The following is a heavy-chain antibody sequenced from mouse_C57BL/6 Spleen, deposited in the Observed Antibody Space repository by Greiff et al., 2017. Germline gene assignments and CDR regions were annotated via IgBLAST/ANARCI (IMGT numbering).Heavy chain of an antibody. CDR3: ARQGTQYYDSRAWFAY. D-gene: IGHD1-1*01. CDR2: ISGGGGNT. J-gene: IGHJ3*01. V-gene: IGHV5-9*01. CDR1: GFTFSSYT. Sequence: EVKLVESGGGLVKPGGSLKLSCEASGFTFSSYTMSWVRQTPEQRLEWVATISGGGGNTYYPDSVKGRFTISIDNAKNTLCLQKSSLMSEDTALYYCARQGTQYYDSRAWFAYWGQGTLVTVSA.